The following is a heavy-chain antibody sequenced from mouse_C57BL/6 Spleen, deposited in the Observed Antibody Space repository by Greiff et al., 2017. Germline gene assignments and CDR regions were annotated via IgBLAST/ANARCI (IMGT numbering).Heavy chain of an antibody. D-gene: IGHD1-1*01. CDR2: IYPGDGDT. J-gene: IGHJ4*01. V-gene: IGHV1-80*01. CDR3: ARSGYYGSSSLYAMDY. Sequence: QVQLQQSGAELVKPGASVKISCKASGYAFSSYWMNWVKQRPGKGLEWIGQIYPGDGDTNYNGKFKGKATLTADKSSSTAYMQLSSLTSEDSAVYFCARSGYYGSSSLYAMDYWGQGTSVTVSA. CDR1: GYAFSSYW.